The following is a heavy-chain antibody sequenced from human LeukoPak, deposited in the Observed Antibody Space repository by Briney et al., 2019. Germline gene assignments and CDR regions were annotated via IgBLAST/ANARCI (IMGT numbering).Heavy chain of an antibody. D-gene: IGHD3-10*01. J-gene: IGHJ6*02. V-gene: IGHV3-30*03. Sequence: GRSLRLSCAASGFTFSSYGMHWVRQAPGKGLEWVAVISYDGSNKYYADSVKGRFTVSRDNSKNTLYLQMNSLRAEDTAVYYCALGIYGYGMDVWGQGTTVTVSS. CDR1: GFTFSSYG. CDR2: ISYDGSNK. CDR3: ALGIYGYGMDV.